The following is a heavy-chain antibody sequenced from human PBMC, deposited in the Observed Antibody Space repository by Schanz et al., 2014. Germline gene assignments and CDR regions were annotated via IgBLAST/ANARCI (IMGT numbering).Heavy chain of an antibody. Sequence: QVQLQESGPRLVKPSQTLSLTCTVSGGSISSYYWSWIRQPPGKGLVWIGYIFYSGTTNYNPSLKSRVTLSLDTSKNQFSLNLSSATSADTAVYYCARTFYFASGTYHTPNYYYGLDVWGQGTTVTVSS. CDR1: GGSISSYY. J-gene: IGHJ6*02. CDR2: IFYSGTT. D-gene: IGHD3-10*01. CDR3: ARTFYFASGTYHTPNYYYGLDV. V-gene: IGHV4-59*01.